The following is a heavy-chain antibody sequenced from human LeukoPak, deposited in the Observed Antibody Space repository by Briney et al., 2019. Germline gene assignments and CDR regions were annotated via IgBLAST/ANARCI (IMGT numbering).Heavy chain of an antibody. D-gene: IGHD3-10*01. CDR2: INHSGST. V-gene: IGHV4-34*01. Sequence: SETLSLTCAVYGGSFSGYYRSWIRHPPGKGLEWIGEINHSGSTNYNPSLKSRVTITVDTSKNQFSLKLSSVTAADTAVYYCARRRLLLWFGEPRRQYWFDPWGQGTLVTVSS. J-gene: IGHJ5*02. CDR3: ARRRLLLWFGEPRRQYWFDP. CDR1: GGSFSGYY.